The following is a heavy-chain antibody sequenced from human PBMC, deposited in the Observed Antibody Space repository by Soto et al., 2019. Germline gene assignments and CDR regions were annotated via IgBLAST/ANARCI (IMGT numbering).Heavy chain of an antibody. Sequence: SLTCTVSGGSISSCGYYWSWIRQHPGKGLEWIGYIYYSGSTYYNPSLKSRVTISVDTSKNQFSLKLSSVTAADTAVYYCAREISYDSSGYYREFDYWGQGTLVTVSS. V-gene: IGHV4-31*03. CDR3: AREISYDSSGYYREFDY. J-gene: IGHJ4*02. CDR2: IYYSGST. CDR1: GGSISSCGYY. D-gene: IGHD3-22*01.